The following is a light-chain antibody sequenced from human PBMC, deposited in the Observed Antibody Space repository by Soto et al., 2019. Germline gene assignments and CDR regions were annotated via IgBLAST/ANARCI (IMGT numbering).Light chain of an antibody. CDR3: QQTLSFPPT. CDR2: TGS. CDR1: QAIDSW. Sequence: DFHMTQSPSTLSASVGDRVTITCRASQAIDSWLAWYQQKPGEAPKLLIFTGSLLHSGVPPRFSGSGSGTDFTLTISSLQPEDFATYYCQQTLSFPPTFGQGTKVDIK. V-gene: IGKV1-12*01. J-gene: IGKJ1*01.